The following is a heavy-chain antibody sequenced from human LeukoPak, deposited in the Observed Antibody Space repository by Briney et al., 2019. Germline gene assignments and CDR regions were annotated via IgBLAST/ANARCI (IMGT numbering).Heavy chain of an antibody. J-gene: IGHJ4*02. CDR3: AKTTRPLGALDY. Sequence: GGSLRLSCAASGFTVSSNYMSWVRQAPGKGLEWVSGISDDGGSTNYADSVKGRFSVSRDNSKNTLFLQMNSLRAEDTAVYYCAKTTRPLGALDYWGQGTLVTVSS. D-gene: IGHD1-26*01. CDR2: ISDDGGST. CDR1: GFTVSSNY. V-gene: IGHV3-23*01.